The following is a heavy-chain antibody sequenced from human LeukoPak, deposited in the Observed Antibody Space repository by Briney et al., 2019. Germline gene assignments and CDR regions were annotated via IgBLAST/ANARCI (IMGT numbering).Heavy chain of an antibody. CDR3: AKEGTSGHGINDQARDY. CDR2: ILGGGDT. D-gene: IGHD1-1*01. J-gene: IGHJ4*02. V-gene: IGHV3-66*01. Sequence: GGSLRLSCAASGILVSTNYMTWVRQSPGKGLEWLSLILGGGDTRYADSVKGRFTISRDDSKNTLYLQMHSLTAADTAIYYCAKEGTSGHGINDQARDYWGQGALVTVSS. CDR1: GILVSTNY.